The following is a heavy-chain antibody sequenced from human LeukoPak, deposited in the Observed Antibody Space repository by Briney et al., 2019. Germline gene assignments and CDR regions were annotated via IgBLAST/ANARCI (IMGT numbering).Heavy chain of an antibody. CDR1: GFTFSNYA. CDR3: AKDPNGDYLGAFDF. V-gene: IGHV3-23*01. D-gene: IGHD4-17*01. Sequence: PGGALRLSCAVSGFTFSNYAMFWVRQAPGKGLEWVSAIRGYDGGLSTSYADSVKGRFTISRDNSKNTLYLQMNSLRAEDTAVYYCAKDPNGDYLGAFDFWGQGTMVTVSS. J-gene: IGHJ3*01. CDR2: IRGYDGGLST.